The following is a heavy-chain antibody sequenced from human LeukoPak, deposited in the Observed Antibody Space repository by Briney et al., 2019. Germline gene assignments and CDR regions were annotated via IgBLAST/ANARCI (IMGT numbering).Heavy chain of an antibody. J-gene: IGHJ2*01. D-gene: IGHD2/OR15-2a*01. CDR1: GYTFTGYY. Sequence: ASVKVSCKASGYTFTGYYMHWVRQAPGQGLEWMGWINPNSGGTNYAQKFQGRVTMTRDTSISTAYMELSRLRSDDTAGYYCARDLGPGHISAGYFDLWGRGTLVTVSS. V-gene: IGHV1-2*02. CDR2: INPNSGGT. CDR3: ARDLGPGHISAGYFDL.